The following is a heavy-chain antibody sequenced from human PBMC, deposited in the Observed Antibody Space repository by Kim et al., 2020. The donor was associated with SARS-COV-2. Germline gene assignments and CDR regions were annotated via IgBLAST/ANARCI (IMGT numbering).Heavy chain of an antibody. V-gene: IGHV3-30*18. J-gene: IGHJ6*02. CDR2: ISYDGSNK. CDR3: AKDLLRDSSGYYYVYYYYGMDV. Sequence: GGSLRLSCAASGFTFSSYGMHWVRQAPGKGLEWVAVISYDGSNKYYADSVKGRFTISRDNSKNTLYLQMNSLRAEDTAVYYCAKDLLRDSSGYYYVYYYYGMDVWGQGTTVTGSS. D-gene: IGHD3-22*01. CDR1: GFTFSSYG.